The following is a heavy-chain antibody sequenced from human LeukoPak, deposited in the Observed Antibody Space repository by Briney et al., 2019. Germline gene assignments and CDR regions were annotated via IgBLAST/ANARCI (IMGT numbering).Heavy chain of an antibody. CDR3: ARVRSISWFDP. V-gene: IGHV3-74*01. CDR2: INSDGTGT. CDR1: GFTFSSYG. J-gene: IGHJ5*02. Sequence: TGGSLRLSCAASGFTFSSYGVHWVRQAPGKGLVWVSGINSDGTGTTYADSVKGRFTISRDNAKNTLYLQMNSLRAEDTAVYYCARVRSISWFDPWGQGTLLSVSS. D-gene: IGHD2-2*01.